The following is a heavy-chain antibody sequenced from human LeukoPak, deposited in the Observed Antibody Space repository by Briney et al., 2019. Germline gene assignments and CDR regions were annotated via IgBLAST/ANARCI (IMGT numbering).Heavy chain of an antibody. CDR3: ARQKYDFWSGSDGYFDY. Sequence: SETLSLTCTVSGGSISSGDYYWSWIRQPPGKGLEWIGYIYYSGSTYYNPSLKSRVTISVDTSKNQFSLKLSSVTAADTAVYYCARQKYDFWSGSDGYFDYWGQGTLVTVSS. J-gene: IGHJ4*02. V-gene: IGHV4-30-4*01. D-gene: IGHD3-3*01. CDR1: GGSISSGDYY. CDR2: IYYSGST.